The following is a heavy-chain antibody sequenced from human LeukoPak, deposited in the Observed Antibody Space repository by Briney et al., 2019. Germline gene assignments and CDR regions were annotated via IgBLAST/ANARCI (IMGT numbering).Heavy chain of an antibody. V-gene: IGHV3-33*01. J-gene: IGHJ4*02. CDR1: GFTFSTYG. Sequence: PGRPLRLSCAASGFTFSTYGMHWVRQAPGKGLEWVAVIWYDGSKKYYADSVKGRFTISRDNSKNTLYLQMNSLRAEDTAVYSCARASGPFDYWGQGTLVTVSS. CDR3: ARASGPFDY. D-gene: IGHD3-10*01. CDR2: IWYDGSKK.